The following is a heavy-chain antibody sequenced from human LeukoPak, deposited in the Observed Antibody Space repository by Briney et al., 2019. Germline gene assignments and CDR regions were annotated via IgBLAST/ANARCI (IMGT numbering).Heavy chain of an antibody. CDR2: IIPIFGTA. CDR1: GGTFSSYA. Sequence: SVKVSCKASGGTFSSYAISWVRQAPGQGLEWMGGIIPIFGTANYAQKFQGRVTITADESTSTAYMELSSLRSEDTAVYYCARGREKQQLYFDYWGQGTLATVSS. J-gene: IGHJ4*02. CDR3: ARGREKQQLYFDY. D-gene: IGHD6-13*01. V-gene: IGHV1-69*13.